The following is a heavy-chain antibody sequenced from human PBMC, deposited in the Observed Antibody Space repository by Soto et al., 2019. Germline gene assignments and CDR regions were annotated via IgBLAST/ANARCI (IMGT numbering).Heavy chain of an antibody. CDR3: ARGVRFLEWLGGLDY. CDR1: GGSISSYY. V-gene: IGHV4-59*01. D-gene: IGHD3-3*01. CDR2: IYYSGST. J-gene: IGHJ4*02. Sequence: PSETLSLTCTVSGGSISSYYLSWIRQPPGKGLEWIGYIYYSGSTNYNPSLKSRVTISVDTSKNQFSLKLSSVTAADTAVYYCARGVRFLEWLGGLDYWGQGTLVTVSS.